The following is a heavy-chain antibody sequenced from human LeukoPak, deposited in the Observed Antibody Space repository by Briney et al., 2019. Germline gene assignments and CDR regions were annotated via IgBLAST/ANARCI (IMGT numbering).Heavy chain of an antibody. V-gene: IGHV1-69*01. CDR2: IIPIFGTA. Sequence: ASVKVSCKASGGTFSSYAISWVRQAPGQGLEWMGGIIPIFGTANYAQKFQGRVTITADESTSTAYMELSSLRSEDTAVYYCARGVFTPRVQLEHWGQGTLVTVSS. D-gene: IGHD1-1*01. CDR1: GGTFSSYA. CDR3: ARGVFTPRVQLEH. J-gene: IGHJ4*02.